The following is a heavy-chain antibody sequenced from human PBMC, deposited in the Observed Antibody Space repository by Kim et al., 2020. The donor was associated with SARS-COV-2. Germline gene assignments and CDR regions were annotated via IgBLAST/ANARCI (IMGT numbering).Heavy chain of an antibody. J-gene: IGHJ6*02. Sequence: GGSLRLSCAASGFTFSSYGMHWVRQAPGKGLEWVAVIWYDGSNKYYADSVKGRFTISRDNSKNTLYLQMNSLRAEDTAVYYCARDTGDYSPGGMDVWGQGNTVTVSS. D-gene: IGHD4-17*01. CDR3: ARDTGDYSPGGMDV. V-gene: IGHV3-33*01. CDR1: GFTFSSYG. CDR2: IWYDGSNK.